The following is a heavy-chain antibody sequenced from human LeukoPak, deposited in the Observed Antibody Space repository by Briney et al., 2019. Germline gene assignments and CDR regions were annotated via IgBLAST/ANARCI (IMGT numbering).Heavy chain of an antibody. Sequence: ASVKVSCKASGYTFTGYYMHWVRQAPGQGLEWMGRINPNSGCTNYAQKFQGRVTMTRDTSISTAYMELSRLRSDDTAVYYCARHYLGYCSSTSCQNYYYYYGMDVWGQGTTVTVSS. D-gene: IGHD2-2*01. J-gene: IGHJ6*02. CDR3: ARHYLGYCSSTSCQNYYYYYGMDV. V-gene: IGHV1-2*06. CDR2: INPNSGCT. CDR1: GYTFTGYY.